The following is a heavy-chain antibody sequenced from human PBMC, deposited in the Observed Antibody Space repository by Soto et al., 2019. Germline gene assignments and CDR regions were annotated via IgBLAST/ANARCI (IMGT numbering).Heavy chain of an antibody. V-gene: IGHV1-3*01. CDR2: INAGNGNT. CDR3: ARAPTRVRTTYYFDY. J-gene: IGHJ4*02. D-gene: IGHD1-1*01. Sequence: GASVKVSCKASGYTFTSYAMHWVRQAPGQRLEWMGWINAGNGNTKYSQKFQGRVTITRDTSASTAYMELSSLRSEDTAVYYCARAPTRVRTTYYFDYWGQGTLVTVSS. CDR1: GYTFTSYA.